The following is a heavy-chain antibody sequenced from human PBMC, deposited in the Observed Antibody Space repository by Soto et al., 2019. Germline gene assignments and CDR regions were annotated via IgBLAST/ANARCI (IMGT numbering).Heavy chain of an antibody. Sequence: GGSLRLSCAASGFTFSSYSMNWVRQAPGKGLEWVSYISSSSSTIYYADSVKGRFTISRDNAKNSLYLQMNSLRDEDTAVYYCARSGRHYYDSSGGFDYWGQGTLVTVAS. CDR2: ISSSSSTI. CDR1: GFTFSSYS. CDR3: ARSGRHYYDSSGGFDY. V-gene: IGHV3-48*02. D-gene: IGHD3-22*01. J-gene: IGHJ4*02.